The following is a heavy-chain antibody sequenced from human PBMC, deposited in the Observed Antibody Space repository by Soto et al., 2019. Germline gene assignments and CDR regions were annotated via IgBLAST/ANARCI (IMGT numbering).Heavy chain of an antibody. D-gene: IGHD6-19*01. V-gene: IGHV3-9*01. CDR1: GFTFDDYG. CDR2: ISWNGGST. J-gene: IGHJ4*02. CDR3: AKGLRSSGRLGGPYFDY. Sequence: EVHLVESGGGLVQPGRSLRLSCAASGFTFDDYGMHWVRQVPGKGLEWVSGISWNGGSTGYADSVKGRFTISRDNAKNCLYLQMNSLRAGDTALYYCAKGLRSSGRLGGPYFDYWGQGTLVTVSS.